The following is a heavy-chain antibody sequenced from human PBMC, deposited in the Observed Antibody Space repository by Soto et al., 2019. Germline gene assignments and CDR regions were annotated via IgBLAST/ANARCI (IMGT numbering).Heavy chain of an antibody. D-gene: IGHD4-17*01. V-gene: IGHV3-33*01. CDR1: GFTFSSYG. J-gene: IGHJ4*02. CDR2: IWYDGSNK. Sequence: GGSLRLSCAASGFTFSSYGMHWVRQAPGKGLEWVAVIWYDGSNKYYADSVKGRFTISRDNSKNTLYLQMNSLRAEDTAVYYCARDGDYGDYGEVFDYWGQGTLVTVSS. CDR3: ARDGDYGDYGEVFDY.